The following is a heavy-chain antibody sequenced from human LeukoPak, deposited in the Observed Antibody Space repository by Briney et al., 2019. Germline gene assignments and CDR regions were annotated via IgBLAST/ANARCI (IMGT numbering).Heavy chain of an antibody. CDR3: ATDSNNTGDYEA. Sequence: GGSLRLSCAASGFSFSSKYMTWVRQAPGKGLEWVSVIYSGGSIYYSDSLTGRFTISRDNSKNTLYHQMNSLRVENTAVYYCATDSNNTGDYEAWGQGTLVTVSS. D-gene: IGHD4-17*01. CDR1: GFSFSSKY. CDR2: IYSGGSI. V-gene: IGHV3-66*02. J-gene: IGHJ5*02.